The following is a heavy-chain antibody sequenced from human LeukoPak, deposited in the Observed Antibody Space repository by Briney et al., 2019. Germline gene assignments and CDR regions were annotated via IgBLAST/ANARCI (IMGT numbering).Heavy chain of an antibody. Sequence: GRSLRLSCAASGFTFSSYGMHWVRQAPGKGLEWVAVIWYDESNKYYADSVKGRFTISRDNSRNTLYLQMNSLRAEDTAVYYCARGWGVSGWSYYFDYWGQGTPVTVSS. CDR2: IWYDESNK. CDR1: GFTFSSYG. D-gene: IGHD6-19*01. J-gene: IGHJ4*02. CDR3: ARGWGVSGWSYYFDY. V-gene: IGHV3-33*01.